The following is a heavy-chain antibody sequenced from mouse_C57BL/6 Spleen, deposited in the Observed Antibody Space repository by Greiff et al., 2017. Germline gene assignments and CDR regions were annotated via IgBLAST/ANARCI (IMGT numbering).Heavy chain of an antibody. D-gene: IGHD2-3*01. CDR1: GFTFSSYT. CDR2: SSGGGGNT. J-gene: IGHJ4*01. Sequence: EVTLVESGGGLVKPGGSLKLSCAASGFTFSSYTMSWVRQTPEKRLEWVATSSGGGGNTYYPDSVKGRFTISRDNAKNTLYLQMSSLRSEDTALYYCARHWDGYAMDYWGQGTSVTVSS. CDR3: ARHWDGYAMDY. V-gene: IGHV5-9*01.